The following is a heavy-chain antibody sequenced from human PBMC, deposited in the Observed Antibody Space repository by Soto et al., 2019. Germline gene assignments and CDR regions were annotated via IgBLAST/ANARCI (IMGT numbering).Heavy chain of an antibody. J-gene: IGHJ4*02. CDR3: ARGPAAHQYYFDY. D-gene: IGHD2-2*01. V-gene: IGHV3-30-3*01. CDR1: GFTFSSYA. Sequence: GGSLRLSCAASGFTFSSYAMHWVRQAPGKGLEWVAVISYDGSNKYYADSVKGRFTISRDNSKNTLYLQMNSLRAEDTAVYYCARGPAAHQYYFDYWGQGTLVTVSS. CDR2: ISYDGSNK.